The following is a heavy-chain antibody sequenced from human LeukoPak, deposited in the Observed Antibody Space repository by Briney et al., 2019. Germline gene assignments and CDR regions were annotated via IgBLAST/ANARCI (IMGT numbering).Heavy chain of an antibody. CDR1: GYTFTGYY. CDR3: ARDLDYDSSGYYYGSFDY. CDR2: INPNSGGT. J-gene: IGHJ4*02. D-gene: IGHD3-22*01. V-gene: IGHV1-2*02. Sequence: ASVKVSCKASGYTFTGYYMHWVRQAPGQGLEWMGWINPNSGGTNYAQKFQGRVTMTRHTSISTAYMELSRLRSDDTAVYYCARDLDYDSSGYYYGSFDYWGQGTLVTVSS.